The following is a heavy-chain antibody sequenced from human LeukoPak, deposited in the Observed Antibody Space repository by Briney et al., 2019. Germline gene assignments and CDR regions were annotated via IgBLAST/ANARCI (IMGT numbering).Heavy chain of an antibody. CDR2: FSFAGGT. Sequence: PSETLSLTCSVSGVSISTTSYYWGWIRQPPGKGLEWIGSFSFAGGTYQNPSLKSRVTMSLDTSKNHLSLKLTSVTAPDTAVYFCAKSGCFGDPSMYHYFVLCGRGTLVSVSS. J-gene: IGHJ2*01. V-gene: IGHV4-39*02. CDR1: GVSISTTSYY. CDR3: AKSGCFGDPSMYHYFVL. D-gene: IGHD4-17*01.